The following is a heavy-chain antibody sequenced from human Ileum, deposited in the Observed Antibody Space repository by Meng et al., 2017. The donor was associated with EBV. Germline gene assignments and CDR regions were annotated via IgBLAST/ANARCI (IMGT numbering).Heavy chain of an antibody. V-gene: IGHV4-61*08. J-gene: IGHJ4*02. CDR1: NGSVSSYGYY. CDR2: MSYTGST. CDR3: ARERGGGDRGIQ. D-gene: IGHD2-21*02. Sequence: PLQEPGPGLVKPSETLSLTCSVSNGSVSSYGYYWTWIRQPPGKGLEWIGYMSYTGSTNYKSTLKSRVTISVDKSKNQFSLKLSSVTAADTAVYYCARERGGGDRGIQWGQGTLVTVSS.